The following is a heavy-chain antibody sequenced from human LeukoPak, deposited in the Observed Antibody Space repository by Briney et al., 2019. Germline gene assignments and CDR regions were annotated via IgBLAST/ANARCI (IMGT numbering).Heavy chain of an antibody. V-gene: IGHV5-51*01. D-gene: IGHD2-2*01. Sequence: GESLEISCQGFGYHFANDWIGWVRQQPGKGLEWMGIIYPGDSDTRYSPSFQGQVTISADKSISTAYLQWSSLKASDTAMYYCARHRSSTSFMDVWGQGTTVTVSS. CDR1: GYHFANDW. J-gene: IGHJ6*02. CDR2: IYPGDSDT. CDR3: ARHRSSTSFMDV.